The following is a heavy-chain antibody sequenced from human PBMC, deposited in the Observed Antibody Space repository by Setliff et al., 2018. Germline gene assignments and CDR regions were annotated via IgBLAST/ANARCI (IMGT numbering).Heavy chain of an antibody. V-gene: IGHV4-39*01. CDR3: AREGRWDYNYPIY. CDR1: DDSFYSDYYF. Sequence: PSETLSLPCSVSDDSFYSDYYFWGWIRQPPGKGLEWIATISSSGATNDNSSLKSRVTLSRDVAKRQFALNLRSVTAVDTAVYYCAREGRWDYNYPIYWGQGILVTVSS. J-gene: IGHJ4*02. D-gene: IGHD5-12*01. CDR2: ISSSGAT.